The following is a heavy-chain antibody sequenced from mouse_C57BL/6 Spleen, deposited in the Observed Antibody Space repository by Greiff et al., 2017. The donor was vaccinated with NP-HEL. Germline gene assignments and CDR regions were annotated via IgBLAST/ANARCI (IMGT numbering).Heavy chain of an antibody. J-gene: IGHJ4*01. CDR3: AREAARRSAMDY. CDR2: INPGSGGT. V-gene: IGHV1-54*01. CDR1: GYAFTNYL. Sequence: VQVVESGAELVRPGTSVKVSCKASGYAFTNYLIEWVKQRPGQGLEWIGVINPGSGGTNYNEKFKGKATLTADKSSSTAYMQLSSLTSEDSAVYFCAREAARRSAMDYWGQGTSVTVSS.